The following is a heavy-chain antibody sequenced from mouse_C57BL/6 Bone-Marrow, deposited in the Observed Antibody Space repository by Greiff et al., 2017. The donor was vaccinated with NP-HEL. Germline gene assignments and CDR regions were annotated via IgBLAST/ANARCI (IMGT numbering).Heavy chain of an antibody. CDR2: IYPGGGYT. Sequence: QVQLKQSGAELVRPGTSVKMSCKASGYTFTNYWIGWAKQRPGHGLEWIGDIYPGGGYTNYHEKFKGKATLTADKSSSTAYMQFSSLTSEDSAIYYCARSYYGSSYYYAMDYWGQGTSVTVSS. D-gene: IGHD1-1*01. V-gene: IGHV1-63*01. J-gene: IGHJ4*01. CDR1: GYTFTNYW. CDR3: ARSYYGSSYYYAMDY.